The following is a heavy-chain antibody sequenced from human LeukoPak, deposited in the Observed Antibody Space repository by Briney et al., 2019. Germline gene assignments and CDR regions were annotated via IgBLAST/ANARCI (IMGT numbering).Heavy chain of an antibody. D-gene: IGHD6-19*01. CDR2: VRYDATNE. Sequence: GGSLRLSCAASGFTFSNYGMHWVRRAPGKGLEWVAFVRYDATNEYYADSVKGRFTISRDNSKKILYLQMNSLRPEDTAVYSCAKVGSGWYGVDYWGQGTLVTVSS. CDR3: AKVGSGWYGVDY. V-gene: IGHV3-30*02. J-gene: IGHJ4*02. CDR1: GFTFSNYG.